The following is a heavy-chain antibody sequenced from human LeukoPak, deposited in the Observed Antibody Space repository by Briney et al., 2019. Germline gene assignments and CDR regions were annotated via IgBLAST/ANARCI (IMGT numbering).Heavy chain of an antibody. D-gene: IGHD4-17*01. CDR1: GGAITGYY. CDR3: ARGRPPHDYGTLFDY. CDR2: IYYSGST. J-gene: IGHJ4*02. Sequence: PSETLSLTCTVSGGAITGYYWSCIRQPPGKGLEWIGYIYYSGSTNYNPSLKSRVTMSVDTSKKQFSLKLSSVPAADTAVYYCARGRPPHDYGTLFDYWGQGTLVTVSS. V-gene: IGHV4-59*01.